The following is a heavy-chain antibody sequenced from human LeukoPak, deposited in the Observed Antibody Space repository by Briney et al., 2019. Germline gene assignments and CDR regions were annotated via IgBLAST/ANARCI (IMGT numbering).Heavy chain of an antibody. CDR1: GYSFTSYW. V-gene: IGHV5-51*01. CDR3: AFSSGSYYNPLDY. CDR2: IYPGDSDT. Sequence: GESLKISCKGSGYSFTSYWIGWVRQMPGKGLEWRGIIYPGDSDTRYSPSFQGQVTISADKSISTAYLQWSSLKASDTAMYYCAFSSGSYYNPLDYWGQGTLVTVSS. D-gene: IGHD3-10*01. J-gene: IGHJ4*02.